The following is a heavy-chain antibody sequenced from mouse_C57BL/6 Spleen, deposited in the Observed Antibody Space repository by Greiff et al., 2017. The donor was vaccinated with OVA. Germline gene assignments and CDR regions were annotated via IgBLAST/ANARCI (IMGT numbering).Heavy chain of an antibody. D-gene: IGHD3-3*01. J-gene: IGHJ3*01. CDR3: ARGPGRGFAY. CDR2: INPNNGGT. V-gene: IGHV1-22*01. Sequence: DVQLQESGPELVKPGASVKMSCKASGYTFTDYNMHWVKQSHGKSLEWIGYINPNNGGTSYNQKFKGKATLTVNKSSSTAYMELRSLTSEDSAVYYCARGPGRGFAYWGQGTLVTVSA. CDR1: GYTFTDYN.